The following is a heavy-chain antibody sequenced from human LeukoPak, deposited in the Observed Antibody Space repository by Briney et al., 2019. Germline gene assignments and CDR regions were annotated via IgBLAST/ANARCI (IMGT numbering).Heavy chain of an antibody. CDR1: GFTFSSYV. D-gene: IGHD1-7*01. CDR2: ISYDGSNK. V-gene: IGHV3-30-3*01. J-gene: IGHJ4*02. CDR3: ARVTYNWNYQTFDY. Sequence: GGSLRLSCAASGFTFSSYVMSWVRQAPSKGLEWVAVISYDGSNKYYADSVKGRFTISRDNSKNTLYLQMNSLRAEDTAVYYCARVTYNWNYQTFDYWGQGTLVTVSS.